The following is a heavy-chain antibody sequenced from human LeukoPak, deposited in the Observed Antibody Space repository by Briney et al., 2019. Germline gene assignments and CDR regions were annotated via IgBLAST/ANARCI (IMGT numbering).Heavy chain of an antibody. CDR2: ITGSGGNR. J-gene: IGHJ5*02. D-gene: IGHD3-16*01. V-gene: IGHV3-23*01. CDR1: GFTFSSHG. Sequence: GETLRLSCAASGFTFSSHGMNWVRQAPGKGLEWVSGITGSGGNRYYADSVKGRFTISRDNSKNTLYLQMNSLRAEDTAVYYCAKDDNYIRFLSWGQGTLVTVS. CDR3: AKDDNYIRFLS.